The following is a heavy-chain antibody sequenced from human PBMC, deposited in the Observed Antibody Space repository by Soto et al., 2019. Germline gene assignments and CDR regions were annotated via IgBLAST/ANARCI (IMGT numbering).Heavy chain of an antibody. Sequence: GASVKVSCKASGYTFTSYGISWVRQAPGQGLEWMGWISAYNGNTNYAQKLQGRVTMTTDTSTSTAYMELRSLRSDDTAVYYCARGDNWNYDYYYGMDVWGQGTTVTVSS. CDR3: ARGDNWNYDYYYGMDV. V-gene: IGHV1-18*01. D-gene: IGHD1-20*01. J-gene: IGHJ6*02. CDR1: GYTFTSYG. CDR2: ISAYNGNT.